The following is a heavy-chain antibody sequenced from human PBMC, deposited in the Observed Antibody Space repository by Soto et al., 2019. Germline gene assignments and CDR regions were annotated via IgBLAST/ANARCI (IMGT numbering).Heavy chain of an antibody. Sequence: ASVKVSCKASGGTFSSYAISWVRQAPGQGLEWMGGIIPIFGTANYAQKFQGRVTITADKSTSTAYMELSSLRSEDTAVYYCARGAHIKYCSGGRCYSNWFDPWGQGTLVTVSS. CDR2: IIPIFGTA. V-gene: IGHV1-69*06. J-gene: IGHJ5*02. CDR1: GGTFSSYA. D-gene: IGHD2-15*01. CDR3: ARGAHIKYCSGGRCYSNWFDP.